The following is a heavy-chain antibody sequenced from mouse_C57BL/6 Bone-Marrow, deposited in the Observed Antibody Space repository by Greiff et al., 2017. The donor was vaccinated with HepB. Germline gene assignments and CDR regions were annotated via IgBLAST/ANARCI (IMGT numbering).Heavy chain of an antibody. V-gene: IGHV1-50*01. Sequence: QVQLQQPGAELVKPGASVKLSCKASGYTFTSYWMQWVKQRPGQGLEWIGEIDPSDSYTNYNQKFKGKATLTVDTSSSTAYMQLSSLTSEGSAVYYCAELGRFAYWGQGTLVTVSA. CDR2: IDPSDSYT. CDR3: AELGRFAY. J-gene: IGHJ3*01. CDR1: GYTFTSYW. D-gene: IGHD4-1*01.